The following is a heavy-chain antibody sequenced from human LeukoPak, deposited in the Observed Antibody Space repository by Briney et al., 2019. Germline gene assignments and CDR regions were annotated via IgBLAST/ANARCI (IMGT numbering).Heavy chain of an antibody. D-gene: IGHD2-15*01. CDR1: GFTFSSYG. Sequence: PGGSLRLSCAASGFTFSSYGMSWVRQRPGKGLECVSAMSDSGGSTYYTDSVKGRFTISRDNSKNTLYLQMNSLRAEDTAVYYCAKGGGSSYNYYFDYWGQGSLVTVSS. CDR2: MSDSGGST. J-gene: IGHJ4*02. V-gene: IGHV3-23*01. CDR3: AKGGGSSYNYYFDY.